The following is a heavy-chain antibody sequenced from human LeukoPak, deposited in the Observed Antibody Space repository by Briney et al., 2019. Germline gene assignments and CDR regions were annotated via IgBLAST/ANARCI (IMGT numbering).Heavy chain of an antibody. D-gene: IGHD2-15*01. CDR2: IYYSGST. J-gene: IGHJ6*02. V-gene: IGHV4-30-4*01. CDR1: GGSISSGDYY. Sequence: SQTLSLTCTVSGGSISSGDYYWSWIRQPPGKGLEWIGYIYYSGSTYYNPSLKSRVTISVDTSKNQFSLKLSSVTAADTAVYYCARDTRCSGGSSYSGYYYGMDVWGQGTTVTVSS. CDR3: ARDTRCSGGSSYSGYYYGMDV.